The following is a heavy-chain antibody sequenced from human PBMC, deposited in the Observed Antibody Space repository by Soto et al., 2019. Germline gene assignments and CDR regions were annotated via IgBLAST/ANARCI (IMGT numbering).Heavy chain of an antibody. CDR2: IYHSGST. CDR3: AGGSGSYSY. CDR1: GGSISSGGYS. J-gene: IGHJ4*02. Sequence: QLQLQESGSGLVKPSQTLSLTCAVSGGSISSGGYSWSWIRQPQGKGLEWIGYIYHSGSTYYNPSLKSPVTISVDRSKTQFSLKLSSLNASDTAVYYCAGGSGSYSYWGQGTLVTVSS. V-gene: IGHV4-30-2*01. D-gene: IGHD3-10*01.